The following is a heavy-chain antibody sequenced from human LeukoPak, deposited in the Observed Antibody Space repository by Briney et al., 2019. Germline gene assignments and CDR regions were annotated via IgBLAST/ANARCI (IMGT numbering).Heavy chain of an antibody. V-gene: IGHV1-69*13. J-gene: IGHJ6*03. CDR3: ARGYYYGSGSYYTRSYYYYMDV. D-gene: IGHD3-10*01. CDR2: IIPIFGTA. Sequence: LWASVKVSCKASGGTFSSYAISWVRQAPGQGLEWIGGIIPIFGTANYAQKFQGRVTITADESTSTAYMELGSLRSEDTAVYYCARGYYYGSGSYYTRSYYYYMDVWGKGTTVTISS. CDR1: GGTFSSYA.